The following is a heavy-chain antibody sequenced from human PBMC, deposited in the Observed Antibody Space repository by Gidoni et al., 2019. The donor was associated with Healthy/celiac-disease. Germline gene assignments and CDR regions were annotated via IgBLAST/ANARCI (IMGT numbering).Heavy chain of an antibody. Sequence: QVQLVQSGAAVTKPGASVKVSCKASGYTFTGYYMHWVRQAPGQGLEWMGRINPNSVGTNYAQKFQGRVTMTRDTSISTAYMELSRLRSDDTAVYYCARGMVAARRNYYYYYGMDVWGQGTTVTVSS. CDR1: GYTFTGYY. D-gene: IGHD6-6*01. J-gene: IGHJ6*02. CDR2: INPNSVGT. CDR3: ARGMVAARRNYYYYYGMDV. V-gene: IGHV1-2*06.